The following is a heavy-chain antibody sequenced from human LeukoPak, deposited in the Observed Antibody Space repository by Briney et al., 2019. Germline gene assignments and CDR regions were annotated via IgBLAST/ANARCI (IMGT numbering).Heavy chain of an antibody. Sequence: PGGSLRLSCAASGFTFSSYGMHWVRQAPDKGLEWVAFIRFDGSNKYYADSVKGRFTISRDNSKNTVYLQMNSLRAEDTAVYYCAKGLLRFLEWTFDPWGQGTLVTVSS. D-gene: IGHD3-3*01. V-gene: IGHV3-30*02. CDR2: IRFDGSNK. CDR3: AKGLLRFLEWTFDP. J-gene: IGHJ5*02. CDR1: GFTFSSYG.